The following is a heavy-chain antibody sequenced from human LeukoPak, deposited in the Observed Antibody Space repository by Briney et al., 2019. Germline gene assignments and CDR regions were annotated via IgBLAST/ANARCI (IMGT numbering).Heavy chain of an antibody. J-gene: IGHJ4*02. V-gene: IGHV1-18*01. CDR3: ARVEVQLEPFDY. Sequence: ASVKVSCKASGYTFTSYGISWVRQAPGQGLEWMGWISGYNGDTNYTPKLQDRVSMTRDTSTGTAYMELRSLRSDDTAVYYCARVEVQLEPFDYWGQGTLVTVSS. D-gene: IGHD1-1*01. CDR1: GYTFTSYG. CDR2: ISGYNGDT.